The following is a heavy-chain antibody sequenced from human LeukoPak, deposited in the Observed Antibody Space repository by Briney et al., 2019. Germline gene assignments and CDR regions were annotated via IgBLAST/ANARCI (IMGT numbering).Heavy chain of an antibody. CDR2: ISGSGGST. V-gene: IGHV3-23*01. J-gene: IGHJ4*02. CDR3: AKSWGSYRYYFDY. CDR1: GFTSSSYA. Sequence: GGSLRLSCAASGFTSSSYAMSWVRQAPGKGLEWVSAISGSGGSTYYADSVKGRFTISRDNSKNTLYLQMNSLRAEDTAVYYCAKSWGSYRYYFDYWGQGTLVTVSS. D-gene: IGHD3-16*02.